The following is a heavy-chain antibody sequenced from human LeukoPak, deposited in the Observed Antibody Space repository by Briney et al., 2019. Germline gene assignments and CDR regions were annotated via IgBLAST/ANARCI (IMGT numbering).Heavy chain of an antibody. CDR1: GFPFNAYN. D-gene: IGHD3-16*02. Sequence: GRSLRLSCAASGFPFNAYNIHWIRQSPGRGLEWVSFIRNDETEIHYADFAKGRFTISRDRSKNSVYLQMNSLRPDDTALYYCAKDGGRYRFDFWGQGTMVTVSS. J-gene: IGHJ4*02. V-gene: IGHV3-30*02. CDR2: IRNDETEI. CDR3: AKDGGRYRFDF.